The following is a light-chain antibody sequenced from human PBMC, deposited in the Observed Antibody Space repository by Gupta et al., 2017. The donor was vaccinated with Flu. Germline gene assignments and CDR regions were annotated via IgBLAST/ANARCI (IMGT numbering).Light chain of an antibody. CDR2: AVS. J-gene: IGKJ1*01. CDR1: QSVSSS. V-gene: IGKV3-15*01. CDR3: QQDDNWPPWT. Sequence: EIVMTQSPATLSVSPGERASLSCRASQSVSSSVAWYQQRPGQAPRLLIYAVSTRDTGVPARFSGSRYGTEFTLTISSRQSEDFAIYYCQQDDNWPPWTFGQGTKVEI.